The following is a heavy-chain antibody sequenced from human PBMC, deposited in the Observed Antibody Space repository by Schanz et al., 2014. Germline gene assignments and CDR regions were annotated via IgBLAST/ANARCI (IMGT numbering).Heavy chain of an antibody. CDR3: AKSLESCPGGRCSRGYFDY. V-gene: IGHV3-23*04. J-gene: IGHJ4*02. D-gene: IGHD2-8*02. CDR2: ISGSGGST. CDR1: GFNFSDYA. Sequence: EVQLVASGGGLVQPGGSLRLSCAASGFNFSDYAMCWVRQAPGKGLEWVSAISGSGGSTYYADSVKGRFTISRDNFKGALYLQMSSLRAEDTAVYYCAKSLESCPGGRCSRGYFDYWGQGTLVTVSS.